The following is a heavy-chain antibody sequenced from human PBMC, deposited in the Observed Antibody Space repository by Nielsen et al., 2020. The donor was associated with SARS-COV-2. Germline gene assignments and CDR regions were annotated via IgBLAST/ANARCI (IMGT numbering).Heavy chain of an antibody. CDR2: ISGSGGST. CDR1: GFTFSSYA. V-gene: IGHV3-23*01. Sequence: GESLKISCTASGFTFSSYAMSWVRQAPGKGLEWVSAISGSGGSTYYADSVKGRFTISRDKSNNTLYVLMNSLRAEDRAVYYCAKMSPPGIAAGTTEYFQHWGQGTLVTVSS. D-gene: IGHD6-13*01. J-gene: IGHJ1*01. CDR3: AKMSPPGIAAGTTEYFQH.